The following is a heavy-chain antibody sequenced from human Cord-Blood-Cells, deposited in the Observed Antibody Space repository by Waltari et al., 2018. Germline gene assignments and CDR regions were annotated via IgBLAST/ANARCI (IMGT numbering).Heavy chain of an antibody. CDR3: ARDRKGDAFDI. Sequence: EVQLVESGGGLVQPGGSLRLSCAASGFTFSSYWMSWVRQAPGKGLEWVANIKHDGSEKYYVDSVKGRFTISRDNAKNSLYLQMNSLRAEDTAVYYCARDRKGDAFDIWGQGTMVTVSS. V-gene: IGHV3-7*01. J-gene: IGHJ3*02. CDR1: GFTFSSYW. CDR2: IKHDGSEK.